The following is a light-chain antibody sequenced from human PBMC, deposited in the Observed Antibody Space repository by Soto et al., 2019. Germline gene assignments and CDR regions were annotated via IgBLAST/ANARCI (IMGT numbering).Light chain of an antibody. J-gene: IGLJ3*02. CDR1: SSDVGGYKY. Sequence: QSALTQPPSASGSPGQSVTISCTGTSSDVGGYKYVSWYRQHPGKAPKLMIYEVSKRPSGVPDRFSGSKSGNTASLTVSGLQAEDEADYYCSSYAGSNHNWVFGGGTKLTVL. CDR3: SSYAGSNHNWV. CDR2: EVS. V-gene: IGLV2-8*01.